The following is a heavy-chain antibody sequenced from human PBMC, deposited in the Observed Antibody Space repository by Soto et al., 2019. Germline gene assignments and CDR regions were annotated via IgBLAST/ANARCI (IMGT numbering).Heavy chain of an antibody. CDR1: GFTFSSYA. V-gene: IGHV3-23*01. Sequence: SGGSLRLSCAASGFTFSSYAMSWVRQAPGKGLEWVSAISGSGGSTYYADSVKGRFTISRDNSKNTLYLQMNSLRAEDTAVYYCAKGETKYSGSYSDYWGQGTLVTVSS. D-gene: IGHD1-26*01. CDR2: ISGSGGST. J-gene: IGHJ4*02. CDR3: AKGETKYSGSYSDY.